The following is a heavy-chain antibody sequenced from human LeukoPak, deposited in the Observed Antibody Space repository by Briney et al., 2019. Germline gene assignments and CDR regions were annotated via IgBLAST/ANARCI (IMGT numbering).Heavy chain of an antibody. CDR2: MYYSGST. J-gene: IGHJ3*01. V-gene: IGHV4-59*08. CDR1: GGSLSGFH. CDR3: ARHLPFSVTGGDDAFDV. D-gene: IGHD3-16*01. Sequence: SETLSLTCTVSGGSLSGFHWSWIRQPPGKGLEWISSMYYSGSTTYNPSLKSRVTTSADTTNNQFSQTLTSLTAADTAVYYCARHLPFSVTGGDDAFDVWGPGTRVTVS.